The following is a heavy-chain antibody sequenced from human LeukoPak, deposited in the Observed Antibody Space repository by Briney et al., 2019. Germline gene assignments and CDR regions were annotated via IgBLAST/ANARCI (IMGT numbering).Heavy chain of an antibody. J-gene: IGHJ5*02. Sequence: SETLSLTCAVSGGSISSGGYSWSWIRQPPGKGLEWIGYIYHSGSTYYNPSLKSRVTISVDTSKNQFSLKLSSVTAADTAVYYCARAGRYFDWLHWFDPWGQGTLVTVSS. CDR3: ARAGRYFDWLHWFDP. CDR2: IYHSGST. D-gene: IGHD3-9*01. V-gene: IGHV4-30-2*01. CDR1: GGSISSGGYS.